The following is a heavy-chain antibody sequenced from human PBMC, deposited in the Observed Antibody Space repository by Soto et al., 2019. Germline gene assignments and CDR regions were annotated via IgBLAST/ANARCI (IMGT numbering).Heavy chain of an antibody. J-gene: IGHJ6*02. CDR1: GFTFSSYA. CDR3: ARESGDGYYYGMDV. V-gene: IGHV3-30-3*01. D-gene: IGHD1-26*01. Sequence: GGSLRLSFAASGFTFSSYAMHWVRQAPGKGLEWVAVISYDGSNKYYADSVKGRFTISRDNSKNTLYLQMNSLRAEDTAVYYCARESGDGYYYGMDVWGQGTTVTVSS. CDR2: ISYDGSNK.